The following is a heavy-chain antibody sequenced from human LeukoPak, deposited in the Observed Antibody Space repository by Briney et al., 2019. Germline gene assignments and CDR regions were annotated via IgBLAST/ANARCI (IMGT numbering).Heavy chain of an antibody. D-gene: IGHD6-19*01. CDR2: ISSLSGTL. J-gene: IGHJ3*02. CDR3: ARDMIAVAGHTFDI. CDR1: GFTFSSYS. Sequence: GGSLRLSCAASGFTFSSYSMNWVRQAPGEGLEWVSYISSLSGTLNYADSVKGRFTISRDNAKNSLYLQMNSLRAEDTAVYYCARDMIAVAGHTFDIWGQGTMVTVSS. V-gene: IGHV3-48*04.